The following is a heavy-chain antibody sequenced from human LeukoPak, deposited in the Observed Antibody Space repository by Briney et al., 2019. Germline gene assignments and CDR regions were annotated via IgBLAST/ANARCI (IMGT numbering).Heavy chain of an antibody. CDR2: IYYSGST. CDR3: AREYCSSTSRQGKYYMDV. CDR1: GGSISSSSYY. V-gene: IGHV4-39*07. J-gene: IGHJ6*03. Sequence: SETLSLTCTASGGSISSSSYYWGWIRQPPGKGLEWIGSIYYSGSTYYNPSLKSRVTISVDTSKNQFSLKLSSVTAADTAVYYCAREYCSSTSRQGKYYMDVWGKGTTVTVSS. D-gene: IGHD2-2*01.